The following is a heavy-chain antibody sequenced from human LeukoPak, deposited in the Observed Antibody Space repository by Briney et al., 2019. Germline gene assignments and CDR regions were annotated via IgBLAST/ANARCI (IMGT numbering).Heavy chain of an antibody. J-gene: IGHJ4*02. CDR3: ARGRIVAAGTENVDY. D-gene: IGHD6-13*01. V-gene: IGHV4-31*03. CDR1: GGSISSGGYY. CDR2: IYYSGST. Sequence: PSETLSLTCTVSGGSISSGGYYWSWIRQHPGKGLEWIGYIYYSGSTYYNPSLKSRVTISVDTSKNQFSLKLSSVTAADTAVYYCARGRIVAAGTENVDYWGQGTLVTVSS.